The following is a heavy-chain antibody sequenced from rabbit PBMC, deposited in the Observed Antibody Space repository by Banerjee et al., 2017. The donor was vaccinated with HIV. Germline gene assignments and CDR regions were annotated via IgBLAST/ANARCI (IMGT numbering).Heavy chain of an antibody. J-gene: IGHJ4*01. D-gene: IGHD4-2*01. CDR3: AGTGSNIVSYFKL. CDR1: GIDFSSTYY. Sequence: QSLEESGGGLVKPGGTLTLTCKASGIDFSSTYYMCWVRQAPGKGLEWIACIDAGSSGRTYYASWAKGRFTISKTSSTTVTLQMNSLTDADTATYFCAGTGSNIVSYFKLWGQGTLVTVS. CDR2: IDAGSSGRT. V-gene: IGHV1S40*01.